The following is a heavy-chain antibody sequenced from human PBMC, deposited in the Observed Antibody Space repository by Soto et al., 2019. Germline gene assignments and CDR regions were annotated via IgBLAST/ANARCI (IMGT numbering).Heavy chain of an antibody. CDR1: GGSIGNLY. D-gene: IGHD2-2*01. V-gene: IGHV4-4*09. CDR2: IYNSEAR. J-gene: IGHJ5*02. CDR3: ARRLGYCSSTSCNNWFDP. Sequence: PSETLPLTCTVSGGSIGNLYLSWIRQPPGKGLEWIGYIYNSEARNYHPSLKSRVIMSVDTSRTRFTLEVTSVTAADSAVYYCARRLGYCSSTSCNNWFDPWGQGTPVTVSS.